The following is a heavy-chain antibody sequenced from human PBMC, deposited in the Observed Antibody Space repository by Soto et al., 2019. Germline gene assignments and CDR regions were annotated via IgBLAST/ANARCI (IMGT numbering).Heavy chain of an antibody. CDR2: ISGSGRST. CDR1: GFTFSSYA. V-gene: IGHV3-23*01. CDR3: AKEELERRGSGFDY. J-gene: IGHJ4*02. Sequence: PGGSLRLSCAASGFTFSSYAMSWVRQAPGKGLEWVSAISGSGRSTYYADSVKGRFTISRDNSKNTLYLQMNSLRAEDTVVYYCAKEELERRGSGFDYWGQGTLVTVSS. D-gene: IGHD1-1*01.